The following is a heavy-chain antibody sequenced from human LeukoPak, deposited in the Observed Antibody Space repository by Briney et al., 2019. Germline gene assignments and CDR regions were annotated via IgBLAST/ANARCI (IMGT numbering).Heavy chain of an antibody. Sequence: GVSLRLSCAASGFTFSSYGMHWVRQAPGKGLEWVAVISYDGSNKYYADSVKGRFTISRDNSKNTLYLQMNSLRAEDTAVYYCAYSSGWYWLYFDYWGQGTLVTVSS. CDR2: ISYDGSNK. CDR1: GFTFSSYG. D-gene: IGHD6-19*01. CDR3: AYSSGWYWLYFDY. J-gene: IGHJ4*02. V-gene: IGHV3-30*03.